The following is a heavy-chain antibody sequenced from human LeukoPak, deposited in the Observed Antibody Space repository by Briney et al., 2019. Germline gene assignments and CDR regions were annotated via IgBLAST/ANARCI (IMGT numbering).Heavy chain of an antibody. V-gene: IGHV3-23*01. D-gene: IGHD6-13*01. Sequence: GGSLRLSCAASGFTFSIYAMSRVRQAPGKGLEWVSAISGSGGSTYYADSVKGRFTISRDNSKNTLYLQMNSLRAEDTAVYYCAKYSSSWYSGYFQHWGQGTLVTVSS. CDR3: AKYSSSWYSGYFQH. CDR2: ISGSGGST. CDR1: GFTFSIYA. J-gene: IGHJ1*01.